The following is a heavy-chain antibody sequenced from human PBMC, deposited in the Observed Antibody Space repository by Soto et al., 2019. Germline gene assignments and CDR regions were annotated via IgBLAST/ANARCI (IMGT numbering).Heavy chain of an antibody. D-gene: IGHD3-16*01. CDR3: AISQNRGGRTTFIY. J-gene: IGHJ4*02. V-gene: IGHV3-9*01. Sequence: LILYCAVSGFTFDDNAMHWVRQAPEKGLEWVSGINWKSDIGYADSVKGRFTISRDNAENSLYLQMNSLRAEDTALYYCAISQNRGGRTTFIYWGQGTQVTVSS. CDR2: INWKSDI. CDR1: GFTFDDNA.